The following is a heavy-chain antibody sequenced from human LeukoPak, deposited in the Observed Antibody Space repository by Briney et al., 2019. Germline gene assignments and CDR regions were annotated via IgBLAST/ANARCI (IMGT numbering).Heavy chain of an antibody. D-gene: IGHD2-2*01. Sequence: SVKVSCKASGFTFTSSAMQRVRQARGQRLEWIGWIVVGSGNTNYAQKFQERVTITRDMSTSTAYMELSSLRSEDTAVYYCAAVSSISSPAAIPPWGQGTLVTVSS. V-gene: IGHV1-58*02. CDR3: AAVSSISSPAAIPP. CDR1: GFTFTSSA. J-gene: IGHJ5*02. CDR2: IVVGSGNT.